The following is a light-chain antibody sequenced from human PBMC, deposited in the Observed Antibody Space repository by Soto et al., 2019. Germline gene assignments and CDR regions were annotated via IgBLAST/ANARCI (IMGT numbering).Light chain of an antibody. J-gene: IGKJ1*01. V-gene: IGKV3-15*01. CDR3: LYYNDWPSWT. Sequence: EILMTQSPATLSVSPGERATLSCRTSLSASNNLAWYQQRPGQAPRLLIFGASTRATGIPARFSGSGSGTEFTLTISGLQSDDFAVYYCLYYNDWPSWTFGPGTKVDIK. CDR2: GAS. CDR1: LSASNN.